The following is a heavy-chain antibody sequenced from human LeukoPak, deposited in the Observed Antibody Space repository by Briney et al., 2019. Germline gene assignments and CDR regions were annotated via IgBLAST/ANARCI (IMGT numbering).Heavy chain of an antibody. V-gene: IGHV3-53*01. CDR1: GFTVSNNY. D-gene: IGHD3-22*01. J-gene: IGHJ3*02. CDR3: ARDWPYYDSSGYYRGLDAFDI. CDR2: IYSGGST. Sequence: GGSLRLSCAASGFTVSNNYMSWVRQAPGKGLEWVSVIYSGGSTYYADSVKGRFTISRDNSKNTLYLQMNSLRAEDTAVYYCARDWPYYDSSGYYRGLDAFDIWGQGTMVTVSS.